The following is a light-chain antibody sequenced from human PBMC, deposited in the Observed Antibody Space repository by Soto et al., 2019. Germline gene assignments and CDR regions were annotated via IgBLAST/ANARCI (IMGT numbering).Light chain of an antibody. V-gene: IGKV3-15*01. CDR3: QQYNNWPLT. J-gene: IGKJ4*01. Sequence: EIVMTQSPATLSVSPGERATLSCRASQSVSSNLAWYQQKPGQAPRLLIYGASTRATGIPARFSGGGSGTEFTLTISSLQSEDFAVYYCQQYNNWPLTFGGGPKVDIK. CDR2: GAS. CDR1: QSVSSN.